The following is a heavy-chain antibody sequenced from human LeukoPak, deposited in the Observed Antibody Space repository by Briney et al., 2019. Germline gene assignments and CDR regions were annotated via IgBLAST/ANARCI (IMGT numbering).Heavy chain of an antibody. Sequence: SETLSLTCTVSGGSISSYYWGWIRQPPGKGLEWIGSIYYSGSTYYNPSLKSRVTISVDTSKNQFSLKLSSVTAADTAVYYCARDVGGGEYDSSGYSSDYWGQGTLVTVSS. CDR3: ARDVGGGEYDSSGYSSDY. CDR1: GGSISSYY. CDR2: IYYSGST. J-gene: IGHJ4*02. D-gene: IGHD3-22*01. V-gene: IGHV4-39*07.